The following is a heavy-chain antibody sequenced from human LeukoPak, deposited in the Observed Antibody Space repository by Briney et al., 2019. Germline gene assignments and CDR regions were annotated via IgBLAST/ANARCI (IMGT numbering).Heavy chain of an antibody. Sequence: GGSLRLSCAASGFTFSNYAMSWVRQARGKGREWVANMRRDGNEIYYLDSVRGRFTIARDNAKNALYLQMNSLRAEDTAVYYCARVCWGTRLAGFDSWGQGTLVTVSS. V-gene: IGHV3-7*01. CDR2: MRRDGNEI. J-gene: IGHJ4*02. CDR3: ARVCWGTRLAGFDS. D-gene: IGHD3-10*02. CDR1: GFTFSNYA.